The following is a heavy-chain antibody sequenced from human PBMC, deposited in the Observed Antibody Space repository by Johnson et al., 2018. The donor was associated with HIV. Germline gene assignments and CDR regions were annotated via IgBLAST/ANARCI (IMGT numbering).Heavy chain of an antibody. CDR2: ISYDGSNK. CDR3: ARGRSSSSTAACDI. CDR1: GFTFSSYA. Sequence: QVQLVESGGGVVQPGRSLRLSCAASGFTFSSYAMHWVRQAPGKGLEWVAVISYDGSNKYFADSVKGRFTISRDNSKNTLYLQMKSLRGEDTAVYSCARGRSSSSTAACDIWGQGTMVTVSS. J-gene: IGHJ3*02. V-gene: IGHV3-30*04. D-gene: IGHD6-6*01.